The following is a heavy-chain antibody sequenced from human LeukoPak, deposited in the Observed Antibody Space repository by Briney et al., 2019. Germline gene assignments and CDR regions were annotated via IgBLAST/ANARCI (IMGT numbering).Heavy chain of an antibody. Sequence: SETLSLTCTVSGYSISSDYYWGWIRQPPGKGLEWIGSIYHSGRTYYNSSLKSRVTISVDTSKNQFSLKLSSVTAADTAVYYCARNRRQYYFDYWGQGTLVTVSS. CDR2: IYHSGRT. D-gene: IGHD1-14*01. CDR1: GYSISSDYY. CDR3: ARNRRQYYFDY. J-gene: IGHJ4*02. V-gene: IGHV4-38-2*02.